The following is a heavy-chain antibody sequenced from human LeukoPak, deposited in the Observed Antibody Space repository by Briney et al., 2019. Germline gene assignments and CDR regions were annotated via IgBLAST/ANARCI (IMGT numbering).Heavy chain of an antibody. D-gene: IGHD5-24*01. CDR2: ISYDGSNK. CDR3: AKDLGATSYYYYYGMDA. J-gene: IGHJ6*02. CDR1: GFTFSSYG. V-gene: IGHV3-30*18. Sequence: GGSLRLSCAASGFTFSSYGMHWVRQAPGKGLEWVAVISYDGSNKYYADSVKGRFTISRDNSKNTLYLQMNSLRAEDTAVYHCAKDLGATSYYYYYGMDAWGQGTTVTVSS.